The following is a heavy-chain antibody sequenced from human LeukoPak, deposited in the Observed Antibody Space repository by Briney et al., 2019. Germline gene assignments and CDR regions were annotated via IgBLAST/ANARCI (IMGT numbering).Heavy chain of an antibody. D-gene: IGHD3-22*01. J-gene: IGHJ4*02. CDR1: GDSVSSNSAA. Sequence: PSQTLSLTCAISGDSVSSNSAAWNWIRQSPSRGLEWLGRTYYGSKWYNDYAVSVKSRITINPDTSKNQFSLQLNSVTPEDTAVYYCARELYYYDSSGYYLMGWGQGTLVTVSS. CDR2: TYYGSKWYN. CDR3: ARELYYYDSSGYYLMG. V-gene: IGHV6-1*01.